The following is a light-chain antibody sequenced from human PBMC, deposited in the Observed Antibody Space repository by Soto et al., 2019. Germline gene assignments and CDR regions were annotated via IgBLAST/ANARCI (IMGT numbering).Light chain of an antibody. CDR1: QSLLHSNGFNY. J-gene: IGKJ3*01. V-gene: IGKV2-28*01. CDR3: MQALQTPFT. Sequence: DIVMTQSPLSLPVTPGEPASISCRSSQSLLHSNGFNYLDWYLQTPGQSPQLLIYSGSSRASGVPDRFSGSGSGTDFTLTISRVEAEDVGVYYCMQALQTPFTFGPGTKVDIK. CDR2: SGS.